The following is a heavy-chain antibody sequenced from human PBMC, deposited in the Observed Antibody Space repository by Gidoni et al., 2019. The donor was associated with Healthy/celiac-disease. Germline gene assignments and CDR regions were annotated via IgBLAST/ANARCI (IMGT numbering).Heavy chain of an antibody. J-gene: IGHJ4*02. CDR1: GGSISSYY. CDR2: IYYSGST. Sequence: QVQLQESGPGLVKPSETLSLPCTVSGGSISSYYWSWIRQPPGKGLEWIGYIYYSGSTNYNPSLKSRVTISVDTSKNQFSLKLSSVTAADTAVYYCAQMKGRIAAAGTKGYYFDYWGQGTLVTVSS. D-gene: IGHD6-13*01. CDR3: AQMKGRIAAAGTKGYYFDY. V-gene: IGHV4-59*01.